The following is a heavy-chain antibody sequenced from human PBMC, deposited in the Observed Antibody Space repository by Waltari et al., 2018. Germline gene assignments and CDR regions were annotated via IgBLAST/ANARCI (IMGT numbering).Heavy chain of an antibody. D-gene: IGHD2-15*01. CDR2: ISGKNVDT. J-gene: IGHJ4*02. V-gene: IGHV1-18*01. CDR1: GYTFIAYG. Sequence: QVQLVQSGGEVKKPGASVKVSCNSSGYTFIAYGITWVRQAPGQGLEWMGWISGKNVDTNYAQKLQGRVTMTTDTSTSTTYRELRSLRSDDTAVYYCARAQALYCSVRSCYSPIDYWGQGTLVTVSS. CDR3: ARAQALYCSVRSCYSPIDY.